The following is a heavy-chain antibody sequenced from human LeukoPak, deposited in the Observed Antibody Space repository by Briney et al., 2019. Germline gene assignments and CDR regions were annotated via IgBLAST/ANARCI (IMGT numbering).Heavy chain of an antibody. D-gene: IGHD3-3*01. CDR1: GGSISSSSYY. Sequence: PSETLSLTCTVSGGSISSSSYYWGWIRQPPGKGLEWIGSIYYSGSTYYNPSLKSRVTISVDTSKNQFSLKLSSVTAADTAVYYCAGYDFWSGYSFDYWGQGTLVTVSS. V-gene: IGHV4-39*01. CDR3: AGYDFWSGYSFDY. J-gene: IGHJ4*02. CDR2: IYYSGST.